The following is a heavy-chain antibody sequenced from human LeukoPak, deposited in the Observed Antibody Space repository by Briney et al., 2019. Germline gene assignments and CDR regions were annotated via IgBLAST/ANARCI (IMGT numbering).Heavy chain of an antibody. V-gene: IGHV1-69*04. J-gene: IGHJ4*02. CDR2: IIPILGIA. D-gene: IGHD6-19*01. CDR3: ARDVSKRYSSGGWALDY. Sequence: VASVKGSCKASGGTFSSYAISWVRQAPGQGLEWMGRIIPILGIANYAQKLHGSVTITADESTSTAYVELSMLRSEDTAVYYCARDVSKRYSSGGWALDYWGQGTLVTVSS. CDR1: GGTFSSYA.